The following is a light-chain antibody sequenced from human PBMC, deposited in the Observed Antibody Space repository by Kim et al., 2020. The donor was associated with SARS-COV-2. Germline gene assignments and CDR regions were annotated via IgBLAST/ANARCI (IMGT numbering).Light chain of an antibody. Sequence: GKTVTISCPGSSGSIAINYVQWYQQRPGSAPTTVIYEDNQRPSGVPDRFSGSIDSSSNSASLTISGLKTEDEADYYCQSYDSSNWVFGGGTQLTVL. V-gene: IGLV6-57*02. CDR1: SGSIAINY. CDR2: EDN. CDR3: QSYDSSNWV. J-gene: IGLJ3*02.